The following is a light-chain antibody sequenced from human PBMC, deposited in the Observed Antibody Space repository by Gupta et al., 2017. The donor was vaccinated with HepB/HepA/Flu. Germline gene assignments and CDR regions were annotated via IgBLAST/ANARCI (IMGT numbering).Light chain of an antibody. V-gene: IGLV1-44*01. J-gene: IGLJ3*02. CDR3: TAWDDSLNGWV. Sequence: QSVLTQPPSASGTPGQRVTISCSGSRSNMGRNIVHWYQQLPGMAPNLLICSDNQRPSGVPDRFSGSKSGTSASLAISGLQSEDEADYYCTAWDDSLNGWVFGGGTKLTVL. CDR2: SDN. CDR1: RSNMGRNI.